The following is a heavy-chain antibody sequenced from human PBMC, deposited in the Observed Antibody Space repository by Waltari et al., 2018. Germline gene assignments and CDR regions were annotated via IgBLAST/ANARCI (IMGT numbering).Heavy chain of an antibody. Sequence: QVQLVQSGAEVKKPGASVKVSCKASGHTFTRFTMNWVTESPGQRVEGMCWINAGNGNTKYSQECLGSVTITRDTSANTAYMELSSLRSEDMAWYCCARAGARVNWFDPWGQGTLVTVSS. CDR3: ARAGARVNWFDP. D-gene: IGHD3-10*01. V-gene: IGHV1-3*03. CDR1: GHTFTRFT. CDR2: INAGNGNT. J-gene: IGHJ5*02.